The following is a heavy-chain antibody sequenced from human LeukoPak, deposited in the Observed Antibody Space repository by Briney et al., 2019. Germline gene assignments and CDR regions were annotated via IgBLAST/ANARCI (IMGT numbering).Heavy chain of an antibody. CDR2: INTNTGNP. V-gene: IGHV7-4-1*02. CDR3: AREVASSGWDDAFDI. Sequence: ASVKVSCKASGYIFTSYAMNWVRQAPGQGLEWMGWINTNTGNPTYAQDFTGRFVFSLDTPVSTAYLQISSLKAEDTAVYYCAREVASSGWDDAFDIWGQGTMVTVSS. CDR1: GYIFTSYA. J-gene: IGHJ3*02. D-gene: IGHD6-19*01.